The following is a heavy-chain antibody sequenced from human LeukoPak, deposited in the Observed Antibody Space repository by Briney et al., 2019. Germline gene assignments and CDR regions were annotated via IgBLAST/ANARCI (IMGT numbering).Heavy chain of an antibody. J-gene: IGHJ4*02. Sequence: SETLSLTCAVYGGSFSGYYWSWIRQPPGKGLEWIGEINHSGSTNYNPSLKSRVTISVDTSKNQFSLKLSSATAADTAVYYCARGLGDILTGYQNGPGDYWGQGTLVTVSS. CDR1: GGSFSGYY. CDR3: ARGLGDILTGYQNGPGDY. CDR2: INHSGST. V-gene: IGHV4-34*01. D-gene: IGHD3-9*01.